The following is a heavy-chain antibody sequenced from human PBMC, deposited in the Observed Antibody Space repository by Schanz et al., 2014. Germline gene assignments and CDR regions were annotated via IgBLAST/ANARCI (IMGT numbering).Heavy chain of an antibody. J-gene: IGHJ4*02. V-gene: IGHV3-23*04. CDR3: ARGGPAYYFDD. CDR2: FNDGGVNK. Sequence: VQLVESGGGVVQPGRSLRLSCAASGFSLDIFAVSWVRQAPGKGLEWVSSFNDGGVNKYYADSVKGRFTISRDNSKNTVYIQMNSLRAEDTAVYYCARGGPAYYFDDWGQGTLVTVSA. CDR1: GFSLDIFA.